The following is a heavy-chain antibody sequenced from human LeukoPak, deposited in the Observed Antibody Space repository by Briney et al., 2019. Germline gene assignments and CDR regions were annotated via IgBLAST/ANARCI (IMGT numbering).Heavy chain of an antibody. D-gene: IGHD3-22*01. CDR1: GDSISSNY. V-gene: IGHV4-59*01. J-gene: IGHJ6*03. CDR2: ISHSGNT. Sequence: SETLSLTCTISGDSISSNYWSWIRQPPGKGLQWIGHISHSGNTKYNPFLKSRVTILIDTSQNQFSLKLNSVTPADTAVYYCARTNYYDSRAYWSRNVNYYYYYYMDVWGKGTLVTVSS. CDR3: ARTNYYDSRAYWSRNVNYYYYYYMDV.